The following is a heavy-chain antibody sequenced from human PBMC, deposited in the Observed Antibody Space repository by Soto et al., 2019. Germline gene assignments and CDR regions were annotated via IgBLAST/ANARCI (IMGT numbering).Heavy chain of an antibody. CDR3: ARGRGPQQLVRPGAFDI. Sequence: PGGSLRLSCAASGFTFSSYGMHWVRQAPGKGLEWVAVIWYDGSNKYYADSVKGRFTISRDNSKNTLYLQMNSLRAEDTAVYYCARGRGPQQLVRPGAFDIWGQGTMVTVSS. V-gene: IGHV3-33*01. D-gene: IGHD6-13*01. CDR2: IWYDGSNK. CDR1: GFTFSSYG. J-gene: IGHJ3*02.